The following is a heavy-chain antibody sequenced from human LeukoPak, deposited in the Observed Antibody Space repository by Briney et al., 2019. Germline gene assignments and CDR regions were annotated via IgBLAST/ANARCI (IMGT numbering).Heavy chain of an antibody. CDR1: GYTFTGYY. CDR3: ARGILVSGTTVIKLGY. V-gene: IGHV1-2*02. D-gene: IGHD4-17*01. J-gene: IGHJ4*02. CDR2: INPNSGGT. Sequence: ASVKVSCKASGYTFTGYYMHWVRQAPGQGLEWMGWINPNSGGTNYAQKFQGRVTMTRDTSISTAYMELSRLRSDDTAVYYCARGILVSGTTVIKLGYWGQGTLVTVSS.